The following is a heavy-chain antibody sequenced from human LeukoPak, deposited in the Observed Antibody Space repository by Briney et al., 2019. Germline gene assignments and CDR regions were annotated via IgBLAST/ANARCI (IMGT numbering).Heavy chain of an antibody. Sequence: SETLSLTCTVSGGSISSYYWSWTRQPPGKGLEWIGYIYYSGSTNYNPSLKSRVTISVDTSKNQFSLKLSSVTAADTAVYYCASSGWYRDYFDYWGQGTLVTVSS. CDR3: ASSGWYRDYFDY. J-gene: IGHJ4*02. V-gene: IGHV4-59*01. CDR2: IYYSGST. D-gene: IGHD6-19*01. CDR1: GGSISSYY.